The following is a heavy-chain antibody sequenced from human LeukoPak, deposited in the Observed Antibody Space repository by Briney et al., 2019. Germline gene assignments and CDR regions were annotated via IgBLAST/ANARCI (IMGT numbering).Heavy chain of an antibody. V-gene: IGHV4-61*01. CDR1: GGSISSGSYY. CDR3: ARDTPPGSYGY. J-gene: IGHJ4*02. D-gene: IGHD3-16*01. Sequence: SETLSLTCTVSGGSISSGSYYWSWIRQPPGKGLEWIGYIYYSGSTNYNPSLKSRVTISVDTSKNQFSLKLSSVTAADTAVYYCARDTPPGSYGYWGQGTLVTVSS. CDR2: IYYSGST.